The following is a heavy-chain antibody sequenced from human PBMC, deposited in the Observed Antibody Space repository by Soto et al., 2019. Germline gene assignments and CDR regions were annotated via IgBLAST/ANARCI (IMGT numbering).Heavy chain of an antibody. J-gene: IGHJ4*02. CDR1: GCSITTSGVC. D-gene: IGHD3-9*01. CDR3: AYGRVGRDVLGASYFDH. Sequence: QITLNESGPTLVIPTQTLTLTFTFCGCSITTSGVCVCWIRQPPGKTLEWIALIFWDDDDLYSPSLKSRFTITKDAAKNQVVLTLTTMDPEDTATYHCAYGRVGRDVLGASYFDHWGQGTLVTVYS. V-gene: IGHV2-5*02. CDR2: IFWDDDD.